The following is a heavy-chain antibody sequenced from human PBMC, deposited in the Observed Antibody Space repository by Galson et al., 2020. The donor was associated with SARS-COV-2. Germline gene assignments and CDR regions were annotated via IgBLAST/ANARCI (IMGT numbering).Heavy chain of an antibody. D-gene: IGHD3-10*01. Sequence: ASVKVSCKASGYTFTGYYMHWVRQAPGQGLEWMGRIYPNSGGTNYAQKFQGRVTVTRDTSIVTVYMELRRLRSDDTAVYYCARSREPASCGELSGLDSWGQGTLVTVSS. J-gene: IGHJ4*02. CDR1: GYTFTGYY. CDR2: IYPNSGGT. V-gene: IGHV1-2*06. CDR3: ARSREPASCGELSGLDS.